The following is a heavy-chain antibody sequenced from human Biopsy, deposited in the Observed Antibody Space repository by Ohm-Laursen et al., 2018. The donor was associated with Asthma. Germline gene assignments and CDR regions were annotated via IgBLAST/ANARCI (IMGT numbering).Heavy chain of an antibody. CDR2: ISVYNGNT. J-gene: IGHJ6*02. Sequence: SGKVSCKTSGYTFNSAGITWVRQAPGQGLEWMGWISVYNGNTKVAQKLQDRVTMITDTSTSTAYMELRSLRSDDTAVYFCARAVDYSHYYGIDVWGQGTTVTVS. CDR3: ARAVDYSHYYGIDV. D-gene: IGHD3-10*01. CDR1: GYTFNSAG. V-gene: IGHV1-18*01.